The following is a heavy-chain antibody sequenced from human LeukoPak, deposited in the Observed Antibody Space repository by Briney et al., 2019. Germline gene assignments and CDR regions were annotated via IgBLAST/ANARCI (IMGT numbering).Heavy chain of an antibody. J-gene: IGHJ4*02. Sequence: SQTLSLICAISGDSVSNNIATWASIRRSPSRVLEWLGRTYYLSHWIRDYAESVSSRITINQDTYKNQFSMLMNLVRPGDSAVDFCARSGDGNSYYDYWGKGILVTVS. V-gene: IGHV6-1*01. CDR3: ARSGDGNSYYDY. CDR1: GDSVSNNIAT. CDR2: TYYLSHWIR. D-gene: IGHD3-10*01.